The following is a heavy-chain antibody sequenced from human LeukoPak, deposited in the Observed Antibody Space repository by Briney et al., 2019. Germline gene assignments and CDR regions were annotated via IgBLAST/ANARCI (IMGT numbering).Heavy chain of an antibody. D-gene: IGHD6-13*01. CDR2: ISPIFGTA. V-gene: IGHV1-69*13. CDR3: ARDLRGSSWTHLYYGMDV. J-gene: IGHJ6*02. Sequence: SVKICCKASGGTFSSYAISCLRQAPGQWLEWMGGISPIFGTANYAQKFQGRVTITADESTSTAYMELSSLRSEDTAVYYCARDLRGSSWTHLYYGMDVWGQGTTVTVSS. CDR1: GGTFSSYA.